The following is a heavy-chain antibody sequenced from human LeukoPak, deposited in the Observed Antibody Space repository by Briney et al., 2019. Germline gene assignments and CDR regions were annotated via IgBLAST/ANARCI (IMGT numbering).Heavy chain of an antibody. D-gene: IGHD3-3*01. CDR3: AKPQEADLWVPDY. Sequence: GGSLRLSCAASGFTFSSYEMNWVRQAPGKGLEWVAFIRYDGVNKYYADSVKGRFTISRDNSKNTLYLEMNSLIPEDTGLYYCAKPQEADLWVPDYWGQGTLVTVSS. V-gene: IGHV3-30*02. CDR2: IRYDGVNK. CDR1: GFTFSSYE. J-gene: IGHJ4*02.